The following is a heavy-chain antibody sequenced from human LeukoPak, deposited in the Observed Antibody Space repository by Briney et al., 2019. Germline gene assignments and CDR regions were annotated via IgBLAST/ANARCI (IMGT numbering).Heavy chain of an antibody. J-gene: IGHJ4*02. D-gene: IGHD6-19*01. Sequence: SETLSLTCTVSGGSISSYYWSWIRQPPGKGLEWIVYIYYSGSTNYNPSLKSRVTISVDTSKNQFSLKLSPVTAADTAVYYCARVAGGYSSGWYDYWGQGTLVTVSS. V-gene: IGHV4-59*01. CDR2: IYYSGST. CDR1: GGSISSYY. CDR3: ARVAGGYSSGWYDY.